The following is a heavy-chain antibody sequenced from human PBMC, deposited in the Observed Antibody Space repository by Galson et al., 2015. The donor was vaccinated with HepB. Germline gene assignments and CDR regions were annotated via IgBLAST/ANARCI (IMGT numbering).Heavy chain of an antibody. Sequence: SLRLSCAASGFTFSSYAMSWVRQAPGKGLEWVSAISGSGGSTYYADSVKGRFTISRDSSKNTLYLQMNSLRAEDTAVYYCAKDEFLTAGLTTVTTFDFGEGTLLDNWFDPWGQGTLVTVSS. J-gene: IGHJ5*02. CDR3: AKDEFLTAGLTTVTTFDFGEGTLLDNWFDP. CDR2: ISGSGGST. D-gene: IGHD4-11*01. CDR1: GFTFSSYA. V-gene: IGHV3-23*01.